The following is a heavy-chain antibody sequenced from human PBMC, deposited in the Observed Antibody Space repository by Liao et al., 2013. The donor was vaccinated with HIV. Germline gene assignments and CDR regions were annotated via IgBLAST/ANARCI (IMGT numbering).Heavy chain of an antibody. D-gene: IGHD3-9*01. Sequence: QVQLQESGPGLVKPSETLSLTCTVSGGSISNYYWSWIRQPAGRGLEWLGRVYSSGDTNYNPSLKSRVTMSVDTSKNQFSLRLTSVTAADTAVYYCASRLGDFWGQGILVTVSS. CDR1: GGSISNYY. CDR2: VYSSGDT. CDR3: ASRLGDF. J-gene: IGHJ4*02. V-gene: IGHV4-4*07.